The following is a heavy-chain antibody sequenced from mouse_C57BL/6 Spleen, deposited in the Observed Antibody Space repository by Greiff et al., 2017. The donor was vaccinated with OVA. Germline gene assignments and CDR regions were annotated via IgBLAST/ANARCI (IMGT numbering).Heavy chain of an antibody. Sequence: VNLMESGPELVKPGASVKISCKASGYAFSSSWMNWVKQRPGKGLEWIGRIYPGDGDTNYNGKFKGKATLTADKSSSTAYMQLSSLTSEDSAVYFCARGGFDYWGQGTTLTVSS. V-gene: IGHV1-82*01. J-gene: IGHJ2*01. CDR1: GYAFSSSW. CDR2: IYPGDGDT. CDR3: ARGGFDY.